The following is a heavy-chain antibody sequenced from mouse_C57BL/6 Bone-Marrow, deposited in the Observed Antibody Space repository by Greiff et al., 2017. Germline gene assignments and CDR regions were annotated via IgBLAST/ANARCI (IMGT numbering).Heavy chain of an antibody. CDR1: GYTFTSYT. Sequence: QVQLKESGAELARPGASVKMSCKASGYTFTSYTMHWVKQRPGQGLEWIGYINPSSGYTKYNQKFKDKATVTADKSSSTAYMQLSSLTSEDSAVXYCDPVVATDYCDYWGQGTTLTVSS. D-gene: IGHD1-1*01. V-gene: IGHV1-4*01. CDR2: INPSSGYT. CDR3: DPVVATDYCDY. J-gene: IGHJ2*01.